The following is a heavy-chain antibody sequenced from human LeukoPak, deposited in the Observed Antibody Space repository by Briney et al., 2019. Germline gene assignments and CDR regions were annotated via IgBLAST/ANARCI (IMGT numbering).Heavy chain of an antibody. V-gene: IGHV4-59*01. D-gene: IGHD6-19*01. CDR2: IYYSGST. Sequence: SETLSLTCTVSGGYISSYYWSWIRQPPGKGLEWIGYIYYSGSTNYNPSLKSRVTISVDTSKNQFSLKLSSVTAADTAVYYCAREYSSGGFDYWGQGTLVTVSS. J-gene: IGHJ4*02. CDR3: AREYSSGGFDY. CDR1: GGYISSYY.